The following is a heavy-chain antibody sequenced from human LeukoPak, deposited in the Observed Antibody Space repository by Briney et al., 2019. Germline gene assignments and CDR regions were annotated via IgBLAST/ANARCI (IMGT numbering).Heavy chain of an antibody. CDR1: GFTFSSYA. CDR2: ISSNGGST. D-gene: IGHD5-24*01. Sequence: PGGSLRLSCAASGFTFSSYAMHWVRQAPGKGLEYVSAISSNGGSTYYANSVKGRFTISRDNSKNTPYLQMGSLRAEDMAVYYCARSREFDYWGQGTLVTVSS. CDR3: ARSREFDY. J-gene: IGHJ4*02. V-gene: IGHV3-64*01.